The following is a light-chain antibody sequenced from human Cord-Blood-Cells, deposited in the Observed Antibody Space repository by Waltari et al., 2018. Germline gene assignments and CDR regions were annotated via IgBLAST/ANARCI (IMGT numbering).Light chain of an antibody. Sequence: QSALTQPASVSGSPGQSITISCTGTSSDVGSYNYVSWYQQHPGKAPKPIIYDVSNRPSGVSNRFAGSKSGNTASLTISGLQAEDEADYYCSSYTSSSTRVFGGGTKLTVL. CDR2: DVS. CDR3: SSYTSSSTRV. V-gene: IGLV2-14*01. CDR1: SSDVGSYNY. J-gene: IGLJ2*01.